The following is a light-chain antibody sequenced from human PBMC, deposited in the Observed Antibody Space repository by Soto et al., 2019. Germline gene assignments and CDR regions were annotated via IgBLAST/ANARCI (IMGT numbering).Light chain of an antibody. CDR3: QQYNNWPVT. Sequence: EIVMTQSPATLSVSPGERATLSCRASQSVSSNLAWYQQKPGQAPRLLIYGASTRAAAIPARFSGSGSGTEFTLTISSLQSEDFAVYYCQQYNNWPVTFGQGTKVDI. V-gene: IGKV3-15*01. J-gene: IGKJ1*01. CDR2: GAS. CDR1: QSVSSN.